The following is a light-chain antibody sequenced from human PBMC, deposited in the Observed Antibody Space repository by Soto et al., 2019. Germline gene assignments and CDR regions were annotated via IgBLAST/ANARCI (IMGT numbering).Light chain of an antibody. CDR1: QGISND. CDR2: AAS. V-gene: IGKV1-27*01. J-gene: IGKJ1*01. CDR3: QTSNRAPWT. Sequence: DIQTTQSPSSRSASVVERVTITFPAGQGISNDLAWYQQKPGKVPKLLIYAASSLQSAVPSRFSGSGSGTDFTLTISCPHPDDVAPSYCQTSNRAPWTFGQGTKV.